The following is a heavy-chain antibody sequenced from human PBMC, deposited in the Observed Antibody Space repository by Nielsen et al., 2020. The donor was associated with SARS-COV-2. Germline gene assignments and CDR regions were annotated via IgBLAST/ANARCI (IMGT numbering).Heavy chain of an antibody. J-gene: IGHJ6*03. D-gene: IGHD2-2*02. CDR1: GFTFSSYG. CDR3: ARRGGGYCSSTSCYTAYYYYYMDV. V-gene: IGHV3-33*01. CDR2: IWYDGSNK. Sequence: GGSLRLSCAASGFTFSSYGMHWVRQAPGKGLEWVAVIWYDGSNKYYADSVKGRFTISSDNSKNTLYLQMNSLRAEDTAVYYCARRGGGYCSSTSCYTAYYYYYMDVWGKGTTVTVSS.